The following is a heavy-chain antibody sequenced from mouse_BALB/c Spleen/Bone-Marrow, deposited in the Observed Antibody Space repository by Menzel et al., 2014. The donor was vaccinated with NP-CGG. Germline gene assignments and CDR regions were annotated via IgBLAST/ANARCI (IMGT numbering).Heavy chain of an antibody. CDR2: IHPGNSDT. Sequence: SGTVLARPGAAVKMSCKASGYTFXNYWMHWIKQRPGQGLEWIGTIHPGNSDTTYNQKFKGKAKLTAVTSTSTAYMELSSLTNEDSAVYYCTTLARNNLDYWGQGTTLTVSS. D-gene: IGHD1-3*01. V-gene: IGHV1-5*01. CDR3: TTLARNNLDY. J-gene: IGHJ2*01. CDR1: GYTFXNYW.